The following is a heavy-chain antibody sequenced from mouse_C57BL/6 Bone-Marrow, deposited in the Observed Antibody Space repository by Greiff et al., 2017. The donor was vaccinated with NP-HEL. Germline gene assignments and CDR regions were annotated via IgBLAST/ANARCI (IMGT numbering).Heavy chain of an antibody. Sequence: QVQLKESGPELVKPGASVKISCKASGYAFSSSWMNWVKQRPGKGLEWIGRIYPGDGDTNYNGKFKGKATLTADKSSSTAYMQLSSLTSEDSAVYFCARSFYYGSSYDYFDYWGQGTTLTVSS. D-gene: IGHD1-1*01. CDR2: IYPGDGDT. CDR1: GYAFSSSW. CDR3: ARSFYYGSSYDYFDY. J-gene: IGHJ2*01. V-gene: IGHV1-82*01.